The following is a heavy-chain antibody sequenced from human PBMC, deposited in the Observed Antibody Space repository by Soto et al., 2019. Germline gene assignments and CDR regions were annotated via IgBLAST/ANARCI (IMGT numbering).Heavy chain of an antibody. D-gene: IGHD5-18*01. CDR2: IYYSGST. Sequence: SETLSLTCTVSGGSISSGGYYWSWIRQHPGKGLEWIGYIYYSGSTYYNPSLKSRVTISVDTSKNQFSLKLSSVTAADTAVYYCARDRRFIYDSSYDPKNYYYYYMDVWGKGTTVTVSS. CDR1: GGSISSGGYY. V-gene: IGHV4-31*03. J-gene: IGHJ6*03. CDR3: ARDRRFIYDSSYDPKNYYYYYMDV.